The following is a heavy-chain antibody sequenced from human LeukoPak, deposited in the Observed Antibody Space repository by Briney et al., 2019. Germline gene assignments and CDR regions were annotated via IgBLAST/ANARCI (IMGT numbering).Heavy chain of an antibody. Sequence: SKTLSLTCTVSGGSISSHYWSWIRQPPGKGLEWIGYIYYSGSTNYNPSLKSRVTISVDTSKNQFSLKLSSVTAADTAVYYCARGTYYDFWSGYSSDIRGQGTMVTVSS. D-gene: IGHD3-3*01. J-gene: IGHJ3*02. CDR1: GGSISSHY. CDR2: IYYSGST. CDR3: ARGTYYDFWSGYSSDI. V-gene: IGHV4-59*11.